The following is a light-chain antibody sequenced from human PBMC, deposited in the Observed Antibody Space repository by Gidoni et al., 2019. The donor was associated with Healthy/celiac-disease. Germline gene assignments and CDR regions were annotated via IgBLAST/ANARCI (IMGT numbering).Light chain of an antibody. V-gene: IGKV3-20*01. CDR3: QQYGSSPLT. J-gene: IGKJ4*01. Sequence: EIVLTQSPGTLSLSPGERAPLSCRASQSVSSCYLAWYQQTPGQAPRLLIYGASSRATGLPDRFSGSGSGTDFTLPISRLEPEDFAVYYCQQYGSSPLTFGGGTKVEIK. CDR1: QSVSSCY. CDR2: GAS.